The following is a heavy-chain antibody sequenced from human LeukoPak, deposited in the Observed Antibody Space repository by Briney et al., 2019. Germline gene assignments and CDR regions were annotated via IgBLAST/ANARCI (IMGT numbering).Heavy chain of an antibody. CDR3: ARLNDCTNGVCFYYFDF. V-gene: IGHV4-39*07. Sequence: SETLSLTCTVSGGSISSSSYYWGWIRQPPGKGLEWIGSIYYSGSTYYNPSLKSRVTISVDTSKNQFSLKLSSVTAADTAVYYCARLNDCTNGVCFYYFDFWGQGTLVTVSS. CDR1: GGSISSSSYY. J-gene: IGHJ4*02. D-gene: IGHD2-8*01. CDR2: IYYSGST.